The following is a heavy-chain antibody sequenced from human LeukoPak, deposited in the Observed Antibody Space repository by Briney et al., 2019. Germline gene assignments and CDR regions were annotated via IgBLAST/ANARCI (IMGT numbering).Heavy chain of an antibody. Sequence: GGSLRLSCAASGFTFSSYAMSWVRQAPGKGLEWVSAISGSGGSTYYADSVKGRFTISRDNSKNTLYLQMNSLRAEDTAVYYCATSFRAVNWFDPWGQGTLVTVSS. J-gene: IGHJ5*02. D-gene: IGHD3-10*01. CDR3: ATSFRAVNWFDP. CDR2: ISGSGGST. V-gene: IGHV3-23*01. CDR1: GFTFSSYA.